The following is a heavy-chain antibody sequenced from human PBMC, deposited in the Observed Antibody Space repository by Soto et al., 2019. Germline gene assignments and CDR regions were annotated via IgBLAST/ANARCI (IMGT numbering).Heavy chain of an antibody. CDR2: INPSGGST. CDR1: GYTFTSYY. D-gene: IGHD6-19*01. CDR3: ARRAYPDPGIAVAGEVWFYFDY. Sequence: ASVKVSCKASGYTFTSYYMHWVRQAPGQGLEWMGIINPSGGSTSYAQKFQGRVTMTRDTSTSTVYMELSSLRSEDTAVYYCARRAYPDPGIAVAGEVWFYFDYWGQGTLVTVSS. J-gene: IGHJ4*02. V-gene: IGHV1-46*03.